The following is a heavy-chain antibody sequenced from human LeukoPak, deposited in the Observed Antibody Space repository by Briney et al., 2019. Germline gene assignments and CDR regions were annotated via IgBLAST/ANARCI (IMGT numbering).Heavy chain of an antibody. V-gene: IGHV4-59*01. Sequence: SETLSLTCTVSGDSMRGYIWSWIRQPPGKGLEWIADINFSGSTNYNPSLRSRVAMSIDTSKNQFSLKLSSVTAADTAVYYCATYSSSLEYFHPWGQGTLVIVSS. J-gene: IGHJ1*01. CDR3: ATYSSSLEYFHP. CDR1: GDSMRGYI. CDR2: INFSGST. D-gene: IGHD6-13*01.